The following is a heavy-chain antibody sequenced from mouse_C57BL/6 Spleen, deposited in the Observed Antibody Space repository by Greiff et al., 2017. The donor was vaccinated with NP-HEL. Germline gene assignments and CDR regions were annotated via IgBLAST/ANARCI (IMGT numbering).Heavy chain of an antibody. CDR1: GYTFTSYW. Sequence: QVQLQQPGAELVRPGSSVKLSCKASGYTFTSYWMDWVKQRPGQGLEWIGNIYPSDSETHYNQKFKDKATLTVDKSSSTAYMQLSSLTSEDSAVYYCARGDPYFDYWGQGTTLTVSS. D-gene: IGHD3-3*01. CDR3: ARGDPYFDY. J-gene: IGHJ2*01. V-gene: IGHV1-61*01. CDR2: IYPSDSET.